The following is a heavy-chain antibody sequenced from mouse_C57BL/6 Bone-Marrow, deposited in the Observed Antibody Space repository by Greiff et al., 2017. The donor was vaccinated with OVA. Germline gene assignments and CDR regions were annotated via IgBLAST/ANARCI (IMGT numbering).Heavy chain of an antibody. D-gene: IGHD1-1*01. CDR1: GYSFTDYN. CDR3: ARYDGSSYDLDWYFDV. CDR2: INPNYGTT. V-gene: IGHV1-39*01. Sequence: VQLKESGPELVKPGASVKISCKASGYSFTDYNMNWVKQSNGKSLEWIGVINPNYGTTSYNQKFKGKATLTVDQSSSTAYMQLNSLTSEDSAVYYCARYDGSSYDLDWYFDVWGTGTTVTVSS. J-gene: IGHJ1*03.